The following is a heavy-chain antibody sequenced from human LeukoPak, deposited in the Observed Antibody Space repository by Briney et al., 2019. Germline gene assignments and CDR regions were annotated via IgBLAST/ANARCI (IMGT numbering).Heavy chain of an antibody. Sequence: SETLSLTCNISEGSISHDYWIWVRQPPGKGLEWIAYIDYSGYTDYNPSVKSRVTMSIDTSKGQFTLHLRSVSAADTAIYYCTTCAPNRYWFAPWGQGIQVTVSS. D-gene: IGHD2-2*01. V-gene: IGHV4-59*08. CDR2: IDYSGYT. CDR3: TTCAPNRYWFAP. CDR1: EGSISHDY. J-gene: IGHJ5*02.